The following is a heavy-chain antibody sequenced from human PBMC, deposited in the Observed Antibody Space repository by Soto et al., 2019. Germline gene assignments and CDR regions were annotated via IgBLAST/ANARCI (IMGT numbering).Heavy chain of an antibody. CDR1: GYTFTGYY. V-gene: IGHV1-8*02. J-gene: IGHJ6*02. CDR3: ARGPNYYYGMDV. Sequence: ASVKVSCKASGYTFTGYYMHWVRQATGQGLEWMGWMNPNSGNTGYAQKFQGRVTMTRNTSISTAYMELSSLRSEDTAVYYCARGPNYYYGMDVWGQGTTVTVSS. CDR2: MNPNSGNT.